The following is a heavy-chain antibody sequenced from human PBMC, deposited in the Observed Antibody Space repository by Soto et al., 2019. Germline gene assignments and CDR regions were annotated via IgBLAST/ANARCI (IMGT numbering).Heavy chain of an antibody. J-gene: IGHJ6*02. CDR1: GFAFSTYS. V-gene: IGHV3-48*02. D-gene: IGHD2-8*01. Sequence: PGGSLRLSCAASGFAFSTYSINWVRQAPGKGLEWFSHITSDSSTISYADSVKGRFTVSRDNAKNSLYLQMNSLRDEDTAVYYCARVGRGVYGMDVWGQGTSVTVSS. CDR3: ARVGRGVYGMDV. CDR2: ITSDSSTI.